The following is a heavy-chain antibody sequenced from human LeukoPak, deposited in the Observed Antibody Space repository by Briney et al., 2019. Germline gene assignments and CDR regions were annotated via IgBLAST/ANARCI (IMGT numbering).Heavy chain of an antibody. CDR2: INHSGST. J-gene: IGHJ4*02. CDR1: GGSFSGYY. Sequence: SETLSLTCAVYGGSFSGYYWSWIRQPPGKGLEWIGEINHSGSTNYNPSLKSRVTISVDTSKNQFSLKLSSVTAADTAAYYCATGILGYCSSTSCYGGLDWGQGTLVTVSS. D-gene: IGHD2-2*01. V-gene: IGHV4-34*01. CDR3: ATGILGYCSSTSCYGGLD.